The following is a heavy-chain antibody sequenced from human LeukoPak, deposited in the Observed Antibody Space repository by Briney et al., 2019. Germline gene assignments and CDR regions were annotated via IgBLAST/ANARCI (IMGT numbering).Heavy chain of an antibody. Sequence: GGSLRLSCAASGFTFSSYSMNWGRQAPGKGLEWVSSISSSSSYIYYADSVKGRFSISRDNAKKSLYLQMNSLRADDTALYYCARDGGTAGEFDYWGQGTVVTVSS. CDR1: GFTFSSYS. CDR3: ARDGGTAGEFDY. J-gene: IGHJ4*02. CDR2: ISSSSSYI. D-gene: IGHD2-15*01. V-gene: IGHV3-21*04.